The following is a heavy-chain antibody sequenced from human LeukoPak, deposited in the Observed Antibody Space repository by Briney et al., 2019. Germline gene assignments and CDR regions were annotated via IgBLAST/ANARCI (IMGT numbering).Heavy chain of an antibody. CDR2: ISYDGSNK. CDR1: GFTFSSYA. CDR3: ARDRPIVVVPAAILDYYYGMDV. D-gene: IGHD2-2*02. V-gene: IGHV3-30-3*01. J-gene: IGHJ6*02. Sequence: GGSLRLSCAASGFTFSSYAMHWVRQAPGKGLEWVAVISYDGSNKYYADSVKGRFTISRDNSKNTLYPQMNSLRAEDTAVYYCARDRPIVVVPAAILDYYYGMDVWGQGTTVTVSS.